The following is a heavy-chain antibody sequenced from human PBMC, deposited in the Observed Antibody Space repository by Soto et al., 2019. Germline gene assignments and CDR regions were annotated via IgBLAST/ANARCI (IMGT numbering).Heavy chain of an antibody. J-gene: IGHJ4*02. D-gene: IGHD1-1*01. CDR3: ESRDPATSVDY. CDR1: GGSFTSNNW. CDR2: IYRTGST. Sequence: QVQLQESGPGLVKPSGTLSLTCAVSGGSFTSNNWWNWVRQPPGQGLEWIGEIYRTGSTNSNPSLKSRVTISLDKSENQFSLKVTSLTAADTAVYYCESRDPATSVDYWGQGTLVTVSS. V-gene: IGHV4-4*02.